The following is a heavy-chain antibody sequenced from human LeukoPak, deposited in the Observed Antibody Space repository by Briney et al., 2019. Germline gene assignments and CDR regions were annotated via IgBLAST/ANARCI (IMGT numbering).Heavy chain of an antibody. D-gene: IGHD2-21*01. V-gene: IGHV4-30-2*01. CDR1: GGSISSGGYY. CDR3: ARERIVVVIPREYAFDI. J-gene: IGHJ3*02. CDR2: IYHSGST. Sequence: PSQTLSLTCTVSGGSISSGGYYWSWIRQPPGKGLEWIGYIYHSGSTYYNPSLKSRVTISVDRSKNQFSLKLSSVAAADTAVYYCARERIVVVIPREYAFDIWGQGTMVTVSS.